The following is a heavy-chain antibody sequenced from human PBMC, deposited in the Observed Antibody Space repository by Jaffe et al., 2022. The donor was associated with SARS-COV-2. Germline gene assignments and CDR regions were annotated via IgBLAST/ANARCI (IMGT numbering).Heavy chain of an antibody. D-gene: IGHD2-8*01. J-gene: IGHJ4*02. V-gene: IGHV3-33*01. CDR2: IWYDGSNK. CDR3: ARETSGGVHFDY. CDR1: GFTFRSYG. Sequence: QVQLVESGGGVVQPGRSLRLSCAASGFTFRSYGMHWVRQAPGKGLEWVAVIWYDGSNKYYADSVKGRFTISRDNSKNTLYLQMNSLRAEDTAVYYCARETSGGVHFDYWGQGTLVTVSS.